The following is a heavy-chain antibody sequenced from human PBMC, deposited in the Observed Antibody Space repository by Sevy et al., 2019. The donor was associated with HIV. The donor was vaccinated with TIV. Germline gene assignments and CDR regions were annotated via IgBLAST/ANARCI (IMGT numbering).Heavy chain of an antibody. CDR2: INESGNT. J-gene: IGHJ5*02. D-gene: IGHD2-2*01. CDR1: DGSFSGYY. Sequence: SETLSLTCAVHDGSFSGYYWNWIRQLPGKGLEWIGEINESGNTYYNPSLKSRVTISVDTSKKQFSLKLNSVTAVDSAVYFCARSPPVVVVPGAPSWFDPWGQRTLVTVSS. CDR3: ARSPPVVVVPGAPSWFDP. V-gene: IGHV4-34*01.